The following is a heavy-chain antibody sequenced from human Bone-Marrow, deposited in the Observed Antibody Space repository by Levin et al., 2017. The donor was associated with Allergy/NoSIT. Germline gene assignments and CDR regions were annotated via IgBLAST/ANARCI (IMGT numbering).Heavy chain of an antibody. Sequence: SETLSLTCTVSGGSISSGGYYWSWIRQHPGKGLEWIGYIYYSGSTYYNPSLKSRVTISVDTSKNQFSLKLSSVTAADTAVYYCARGCCSSTSCRPERSCYYYYYYMDVWGKGTTVTVSS. V-gene: IGHV4-31*03. CDR2: IYYSGST. CDR3: ARGCCSSTSCRPERSCYYYYYYMDV. CDR1: GGSISSGGYY. J-gene: IGHJ6*03. D-gene: IGHD2-2*01.